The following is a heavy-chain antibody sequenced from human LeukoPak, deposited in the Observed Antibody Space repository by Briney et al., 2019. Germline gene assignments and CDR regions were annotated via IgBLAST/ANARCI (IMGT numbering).Heavy chain of an antibody. Sequence: KPSETLSLTCTVSGGSLSTCYWSWIRQPPGKGLEWMGYIYYTGSTNYNPSLKSRVTISVDTSKNQFSLRLSSVTAADTAVYYCARASGGYFNNWFDPWGQGTLVTVAS. CDR3: ARASGGYFNNWFDP. J-gene: IGHJ5*02. CDR2: IYYTGST. D-gene: IGHD3-22*01. V-gene: IGHV4-59*01. CDR1: GGSLSTCY.